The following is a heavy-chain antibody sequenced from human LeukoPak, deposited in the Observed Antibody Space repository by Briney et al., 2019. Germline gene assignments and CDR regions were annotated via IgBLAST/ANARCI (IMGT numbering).Heavy chain of an antibody. CDR1: GFTFSSYG. V-gene: IGHV3-33*01. D-gene: IGHD3-16*01. J-gene: IGHJ4*02. CDR3: ARSLGGYGPFDY. CDR2: IWYDGSNK. Sequence: PGGSLRLSCAASGFTFSSYGMHWVRQAPGKGLEWVAVIWYDGSNKYYADSVKSRFTISRDNSKNTLYLQMNSLRAEDTAVYYCARSLGGYGPFDYWGQGTLVTVSS.